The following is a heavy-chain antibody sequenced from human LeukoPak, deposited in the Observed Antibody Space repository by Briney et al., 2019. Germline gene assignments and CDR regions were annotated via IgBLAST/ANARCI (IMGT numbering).Heavy chain of an antibody. CDR3: ARGYYDSSGYWAAYYMDV. CDR1: GGSFSGYY. Sequence: SETLSLTCAVYGGSFSGYYWSWIRQPPGKGLEWIGEINHSGSTNYNPSLKSRVTISVDTSKNQFSLKLSSVTAADTAVYYCARGYYDSSGYWAAYYMDVWGKGTTVTISS. CDR2: INHSGST. D-gene: IGHD3-22*01. V-gene: IGHV4-34*01. J-gene: IGHJ6*03.